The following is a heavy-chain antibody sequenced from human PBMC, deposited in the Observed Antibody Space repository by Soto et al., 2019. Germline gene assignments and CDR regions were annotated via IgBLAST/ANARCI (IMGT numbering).Heavy chain of an antibody. CDR2: ISSRSGTI. CDR3: AREADILNWFDP. J-gene: IGHJ5*02. CDR1: GFSFSDYY. Sequence: GGSLRLSCAASGFSFSDYYMTWIRQAPGQGLEWVSYISSRSGTIFYADSVKGRFTLSRDNSKNSMYLQMNSLRAEDTAVYYCAREADILNWFDPWGQGTLVTVSS. V-gene: IGHV3-11*04. D-gene: IGHD3-9*01.